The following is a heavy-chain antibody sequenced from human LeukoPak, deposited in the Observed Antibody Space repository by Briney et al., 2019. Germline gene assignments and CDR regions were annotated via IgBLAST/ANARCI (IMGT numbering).Heavy chain of an antibody. CDR3: ARRVTSVWFAGYFDY. J-gene: IGHJ4*02. Sequence: SRTVSLTCSVSGGSISSSSFYWGWIRQPPGKGLEWIGIIYYTGSTYYNPSLRSRVTISVDTSKNQFSVKLSSVTAADTAVYYYARRVTSVWFAGYFDYWGQGTLVTVSP. CDR1: GGSISSSSFY. CDR2: IYYTGST. V-gene: IGHV4-39*01. D-gene: IGHD6-19*01.